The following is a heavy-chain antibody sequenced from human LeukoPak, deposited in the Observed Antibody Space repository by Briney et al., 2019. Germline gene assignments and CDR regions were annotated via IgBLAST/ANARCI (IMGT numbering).Heavy chain of an antibody. J-gene: IGHJ4*02. CDR1: GFTLSSYW. V-gene: IGHV3-74*01. CDR3: ARGPYSGLATYYNDY. D-gene: IGHD3-10*01. CDR2: INSDGSTT. Sequence: GGSLRLSCAASGFTLSSYWMNWLRQGPGKGLVWVSRINSDGSTTSYADSVKGRFTISRDNAKNTLYLQMNSLRAEDTAVYYYARGPYSGLATYYNDYWGQGTVVTVSS.